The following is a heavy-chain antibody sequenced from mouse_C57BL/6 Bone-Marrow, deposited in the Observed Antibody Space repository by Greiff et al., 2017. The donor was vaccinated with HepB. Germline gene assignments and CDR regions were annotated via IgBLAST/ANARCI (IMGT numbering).Heavy chain of an antibody. Sequence: EVQLQQSGAELVRPGASVKLSCTASGFNIKDDYMHWVKQRPEQGLEWIGWIDPENGDTEYASKFQGKATITADTSSNTAYLQLSSLTSEDTAVYYCTPYDGYYLAYWGQGTLVTVSA. CDR2: IDPENGDT. J-gene: IGHJ3*01. V-gene: IGHV14-4*01. D-gene: IGHD2-3*01. CDR1: GFNIKDDY. CDR3: TPYDGYYLAY.